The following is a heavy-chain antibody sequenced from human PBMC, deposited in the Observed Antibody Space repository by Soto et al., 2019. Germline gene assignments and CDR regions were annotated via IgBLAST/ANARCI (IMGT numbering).Heavy chain of an antibody. J-gene: IGHJ6*02. CDR2: INPNSGGT. V-gene: IGHV1-2*04. D-gene: IGHD3-3*01. Sequence: ASVKVSFKASGYTFTGYYMHWLRQAPGQGLEWMGWINPNSGGTNYAQKFQGWVTMTRDTSISTAYMELSRLRSDDTAVYYCARAAPYDFWSGYRYYYYGMDVWGQGTTVTVSS. CDR3: ARAAPYDFWSGYRYYYYGMDV. CDR1: GYTFTGYY.